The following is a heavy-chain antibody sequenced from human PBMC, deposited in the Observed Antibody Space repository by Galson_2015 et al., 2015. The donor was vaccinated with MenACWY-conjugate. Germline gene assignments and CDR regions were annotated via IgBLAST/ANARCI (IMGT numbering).Heavy chain of an antibody. CDR2: ISPIDSKT. CDR3: ARHPPGGRGMDV. CDR1: GYSFSTYW. Sequence: QSGAEVKKPGESLTISCKGSGYSFSTYWIGWVRQVPGKGLEWVGLISPIDSKTRYSPAFEGRVTISADNSITTAYLQWNSLQASDTAMYYCARHPPGGRGMDVWGQGTTVTVSS. J-gene: IGHJ6*02. V-gene: IGHV5-51*01. D-gene: IGHD1-26*01.